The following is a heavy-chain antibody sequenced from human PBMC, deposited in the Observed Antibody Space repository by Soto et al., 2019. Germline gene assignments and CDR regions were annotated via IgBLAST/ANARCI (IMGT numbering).Heavy chain of an antibody. CDR2: ISGSGGST. CDR1: GFTFSTYA. Sequence: EVQLLESGGGLVQPGGSLRLSCAASGFTFSTYAMRWVRQAPGKGLERVSDISGSGGSTYYPDSVKGRFTISRDNSKNTLYLQVNSLTAEDTAVYYCARRKRSCNSASCYDGAFDIWGQGTKVTVSS. J-gene: IGHJ3*02. CDR3: ARRKRSCNSASCYDGAFDI. V-gene: IGHV3-23*01. D-gene: IGHD2-2*01.